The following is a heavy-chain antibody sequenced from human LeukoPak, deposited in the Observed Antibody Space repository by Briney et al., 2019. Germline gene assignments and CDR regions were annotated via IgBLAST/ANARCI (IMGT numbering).Heavy chain of an antibody. V-gene: IGHV3-30-3*01. CDR3: ARERDYYDSSGSYDAFDI. CDR2: ISYDGSNK. CDR1: GFTFSSYA. J-gene: IGHJ3*02. Sequence: GRSLRLSCAASGFTFSSYAMHWVRQAPGKGLEWVAVISYDGSNKYYADSVKGRFTISRDNSKNTLYLQMNSLGAEDTAVYYCARERDYYDSSGSYDAFDIWGQGTMVTVSS. D-gene: IGHD3-22*01.